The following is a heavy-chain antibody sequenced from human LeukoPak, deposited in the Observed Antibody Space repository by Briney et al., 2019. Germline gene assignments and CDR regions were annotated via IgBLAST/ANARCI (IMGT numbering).Heavy chain of an antibody. J-gene: IGHJ6*02. V-gene: IGHV4-34*01. CDR2: ITYNGVT. D-gene: IGHD2-2*02. CDR1: GGFSGYH. CDR3: TRSGLTGMRTYPRTPSYYYGKDV. Sequence: PSETPSLTCTVHGGFSGYHWSWIRQSPGKGLEWIGEITYNGVTNYNPSLKVTISVDTSKSLFSLKLSSVTAADTAVYFCTRSGLTGMRTYPRTPSYYYGKDVWGQGTAVTVSS.